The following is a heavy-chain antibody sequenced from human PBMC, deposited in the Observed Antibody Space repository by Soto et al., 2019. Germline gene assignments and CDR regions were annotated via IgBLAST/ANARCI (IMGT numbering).Heavy chain of an antibody. D-gene: IGHD4-17*01. CDR1: GGSISSGDYY. CDR2: IYYSGST. J-gene: IGHJ4*02. V-gene: IGHV4-30-4*01. CDR3: AARIDYGDYVFDY. Sequence: SETLSLTCTVSGGSISSGDYYWSWIRQPPGKGLEWIGYIYYSGSTYYNPSLKSRVTISVDTSKNQFSLKLSSVTAADTAGHYCAARIDYGDYVFDYWGQGTLVTVSS.